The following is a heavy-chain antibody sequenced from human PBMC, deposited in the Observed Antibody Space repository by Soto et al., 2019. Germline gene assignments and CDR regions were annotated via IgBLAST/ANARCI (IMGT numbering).Heavy chain of an antibody. Sequence: AAVKVSCQAPEDTLTSYYINCVRQAPGQALEWMGIINPNGGSTRYAQKFQGRVTFTRDTPASTVYLALRSLRSGDTAFFYRARSSGGVFGIVIEGSNWFGSWGQGTLVTVSS. D-gene: IGHD3-3*01. CDR1: EDTLTSYY. J-gene: IGHJ5*01. CDR3: ARSSGGVFGIVIEGSNWFGS. CDR2: INPNGGST. V-gene: IGHV1-46*01.